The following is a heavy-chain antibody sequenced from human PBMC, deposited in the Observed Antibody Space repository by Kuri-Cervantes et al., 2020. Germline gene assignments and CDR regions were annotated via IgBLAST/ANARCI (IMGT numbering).Heavy chain of an antibody. D-gene: IGHD3-10*01. V-gene: IGHV4-61*02. CDR2: IYTSGST. CDR1: GGSISSGSYY. CDR3: ARGLLVRRRQGMNAFDI. Sequence: SETLSLTCTVSGGSISSGSYYWSWIRQPAGKGLEWIGRIYTSGSTNYNPSLKSRVTISVDTSKNQFSLKLSSVTAADTAVYYCARGLLVRRRQGMNAFDIWGQGTMVTVS. J-gene: IGHJ3*02.